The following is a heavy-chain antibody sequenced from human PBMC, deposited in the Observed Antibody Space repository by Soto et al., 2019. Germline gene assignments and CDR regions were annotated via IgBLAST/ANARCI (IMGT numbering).Heavy chain of an antibody. D-gene: IGHD2-2*01. J-gene: IGHJ6*02. V-gene: IGHV3-30*18. CDR1: GFTFSSYG. CDR3: AKVLGYCSSSSCSREAYYYYGMDV. Sequence: PGGSLRLSCAASGFTFSSYGMHWVRQAPGGGLEWVAVISYDGSNKYYADSVKGRFTISRDNPKNTLYLQMNSLRAEDTAVYYCAKVLGYCSSSSCSREAYYYYGMDVWGQGTTVTVSS. CDR2: ISYDGSNK.